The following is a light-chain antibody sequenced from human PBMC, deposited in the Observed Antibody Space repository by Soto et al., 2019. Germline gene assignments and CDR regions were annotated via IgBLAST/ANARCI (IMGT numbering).Light chain of an antibody. CDR3: QKYNSAPWT. Sequence: DIKMTQSPSTLSASVGDRISITCRASQHITTHLAWYQQKPGGVPKLLIYGAFKLQSGVPSRFSGFGSGTEFILTINSLQPEDVATYYCQKYNSAPWTFGQGTKVDIK. V-gene: IGKV1-27*01. J-gene: IGKJ1*01. CDR1: QHITTH. CDR2: GAF.